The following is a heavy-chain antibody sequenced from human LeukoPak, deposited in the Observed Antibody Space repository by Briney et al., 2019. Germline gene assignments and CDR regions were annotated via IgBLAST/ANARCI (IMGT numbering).Heavy chain of an antibody. J-gene: IGHJ6*02. CDR2: ILYDGSRE. Sequence: GWSLPLSCLASRFTFNRCGMHEVRPAAGKGLEWVARILYDGSREYYADSVEGRFTIAIDNSKNKLYLEMNSLREEDTAVYYCVKSSGTEDYGMDAWGQGTTVTVSS. D-gene: IGHD3-10*01. V-gene: IGHV3-30*18. CDR3: VKSSGTEDYGMDA. CDR1: RFTFNRCG.